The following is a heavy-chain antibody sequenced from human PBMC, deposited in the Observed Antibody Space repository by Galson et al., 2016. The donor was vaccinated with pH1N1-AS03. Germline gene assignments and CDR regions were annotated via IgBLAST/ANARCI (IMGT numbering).Heavy chain of an antibody. CDR2: FSRGGIT. J-gene: IGHJ4*02. V-gene: IGHV4-38-2*02. CDR3: ARDRIYNKAWAFDY. CDR1: GYSISSGYY. Sequence: SETLSLTCAVSGYSISSGYYWGWVRQPPGKGLEWIGTFSRGGITSYNPSLKSRITISVDTSKNHLALKLTSVSAADTAVYYCARDRIYNKAWAFDYWGQGVLVTVSS. D-gene: IGHD5-12*01.